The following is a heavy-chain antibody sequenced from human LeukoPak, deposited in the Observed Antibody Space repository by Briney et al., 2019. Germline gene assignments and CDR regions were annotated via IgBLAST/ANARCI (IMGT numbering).Heavy chain of an antibody. CDR3: AKDGGVYSSGWQLDY. D-gene: IGHD6-19*01. CDR2: ISGSGDNT. CDR1: GFTFNSYT. Sequence: GGSLRLSCAASGFTFNSYTINWVRQAPGKGLEWVSAISGSGDNTYYADFVKGRFTISRDNSKNTLYPQMNSLRAEDTAVYYCAKDGGVYSSGWQLDYWGQGTLVTVSS. V-gene: IGHV3-23*01. J-gene: IGHJ4*02.